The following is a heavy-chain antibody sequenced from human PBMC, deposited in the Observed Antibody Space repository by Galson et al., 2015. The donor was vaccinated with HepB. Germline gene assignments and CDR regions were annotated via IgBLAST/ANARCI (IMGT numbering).Heavy chain of an antibody. CDR2: TTSTSSYV. Sequence: SLRLSCAASGFTFSNFNMNWVRQAPGKGLEWVSSTTSTSSYVYYAGSVKGRFAISRDNAKNSLYLRMNSLRAEDTAAYYCVRSSGYSRTWYAGPADFDYWGQGILVTVSS. V-gene: IGHV3-21*01. D-gene: IGHD6-13*01. CDR1: GFTFSNFN. J-gene: IGHJ4*02. CDR3: VRSSGYSRTWYAGPADFDY.